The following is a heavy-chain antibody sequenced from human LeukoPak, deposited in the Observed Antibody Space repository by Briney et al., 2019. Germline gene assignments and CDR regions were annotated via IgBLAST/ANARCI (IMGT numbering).Heavy chain of an antibody. Sequence: GSLRLSCAASGFNFSPYSMNWVRQAPGKGLEWLSSISVSGSTMDYADSVRGWFTISRDNAKNSLYLLMTSLRVEDTAVYYCVRVGLYYDSSVFGWGQGTLVTISS. CDR2: ISVSGSTM. D-gene: IGHD3-22*01. CDR3: VRVGLYYDSSVFG. J-gene: IGHJ4*02. CDR1: GFNFSPYS. V-gene: IGHV3-48*04.